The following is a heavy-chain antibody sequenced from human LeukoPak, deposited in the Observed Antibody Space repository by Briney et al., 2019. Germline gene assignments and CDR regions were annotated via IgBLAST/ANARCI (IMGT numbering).Heavy chain of an antibody. CDR3: AKAAAGIQLPHDH. CDR1: GFTFSSYG. Sequence: PGGSLRLSCAASGFTFSSYGMHWVRQAPGKGLEWVAVISYDGSNKYYADSVKGRFTISRDNSKNTLYLQMNSLRAEDTAVYYCAKAAAGIQLPHDHWGQGTLVTVSS. D-gene: IGHD5-18*01. V-gene: IGHV3-30*18. CDR2: ISYDGSNK. J-gene: IGHJ4*02.